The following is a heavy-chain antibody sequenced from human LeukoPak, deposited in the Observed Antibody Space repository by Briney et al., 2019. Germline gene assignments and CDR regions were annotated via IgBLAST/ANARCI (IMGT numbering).Heavy chain of an antibody. J-gene: IGHJ4*02. CDR1: GFTFSSYG. V-gene: IGHV3-30*18. Sequence: GGSLRLSCAASGFTFSSYGMHWVRQAPGKGLEWVAVISYDGSNKYYADSVKGRFTISRDNSKNTLYLQMNSLRAEDTAVYYCAKQFFAVAGINDYWGQGTLVTVSS. D-gene: IGHD6-19*01. CDR3: AKQFFAVAGINDY. CDR2: ISYDGSNK.